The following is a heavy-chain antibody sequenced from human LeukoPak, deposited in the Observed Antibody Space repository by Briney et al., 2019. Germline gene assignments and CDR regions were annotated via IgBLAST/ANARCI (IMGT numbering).Heavy chain of an antibody. J-gene: IGHJ4*02. Sequence: PSETLSLTCTVSGGSISSYHWHWIRQPPGKGLEWIGCIYDSGTTNYNPPLKSRVTISGDTSKNQFSLKLSSVTAADTAVYFCARTGQQLAFAYWGQGTLVTVSS. CDR1: GGSISSYH. CDR2: IYDSGTT. D-gene: IGHD6-13*01. V-gene: IGHV4-59*01. CDR3: ARTGQQLAFAY.